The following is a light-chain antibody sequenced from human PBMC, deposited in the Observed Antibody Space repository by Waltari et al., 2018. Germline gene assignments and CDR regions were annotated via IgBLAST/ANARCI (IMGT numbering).Light chain of an antibody. CDR2: GAY. V-gene: IGKV3-20*01. CDR3: QQYGSSTWT. Sequence: EIVLTQSPGTLSLSPGERATLSCRASQSVTTSSLAWYQQKPGQAPRLLIYGAYSRATDIPDRFGGSGSGEDFTLTISRLEPEDFAVYDCQQYGSSTWTFGQGTTVEVK. CDR1: QSVTTSS. J-gene: IGKJ1*01.